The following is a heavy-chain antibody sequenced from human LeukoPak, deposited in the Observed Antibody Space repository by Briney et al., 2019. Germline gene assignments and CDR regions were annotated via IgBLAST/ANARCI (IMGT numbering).Heavy chain of an antibody. J-gene: IGHJ4*02. D-gene: IGHD3-22*01. CDR3: ASGSSYDSSGRGFGY. Sequence: ASVKVSCKASGYSFTSYGISWVRQAPGQGLEWMGWTSAYNGNTNYAQKLQGRVTMTRDTSISTAYMELSRLRFDDTAVYYCASGSSYDSSGRGFGYWGQGTLVTVSS. CDR1: GYSFTSYG. V-gene: IGHV1-18*01. CDR2: TSAYNGNT.